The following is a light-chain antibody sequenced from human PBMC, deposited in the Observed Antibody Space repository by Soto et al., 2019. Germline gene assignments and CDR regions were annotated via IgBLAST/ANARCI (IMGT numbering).Light chain of an antibody. CDR3: AAWDDSLSGYV. CDR2: RNN. V-gene: IGLV1-47*01. Sequence: QSALTQPPSASGTPGQRVTISCSGSSSNIGSNYVYCYQQLPGTAPKLLIYRNNQRPSGVPDRFSGSKSGTSASLAISGLRSEDEADYYCAAWDDSLSGYVFGTGTKVTVL. J-gene: IGLJ1*01. CDR1: SSNIGSNY.